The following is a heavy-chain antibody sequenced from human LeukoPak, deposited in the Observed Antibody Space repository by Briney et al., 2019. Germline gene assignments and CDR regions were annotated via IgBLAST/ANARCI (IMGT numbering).Heavy chain of an antibody. CDR2: IIPIFGTA. D-gene: IGHD4-17*01. J-gene: IGHJ5*02. V-gene: IGHV1-69*13. CDR1: GYTFTTYY. Sequence: ASVKVSCKASGYTFTTYYMHWVRQAPGQGLEWMGGIIPIFGTANYAQKFQGRVTITADESTSTAYMELSSLRSEDTAVYYCARDSGEYPAGAWFDPWGQGTLVTVSS. CDR3: ARDSGEYPAGAWFDP.